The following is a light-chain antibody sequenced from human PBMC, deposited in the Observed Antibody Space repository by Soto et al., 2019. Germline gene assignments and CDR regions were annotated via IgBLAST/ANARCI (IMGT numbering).Light chain of an antibody. V-gene: IGKV4-1*01. J-gene: IGKJ3*01. CDR1: QSVLYSSNNKNY. CDR3: QQYYSTPLT. Sequence: DIVMTQSPDSLAVSLGERATINCKSSQSVLYSSNNKNYLAWYKQKPGQPPKLVIYWASTRESGVPDRFSGSGSGTDFTLTISSLQAEDVAVYYCQQYYSTPLTFGPGTRVDIK. CDR2: WAS.